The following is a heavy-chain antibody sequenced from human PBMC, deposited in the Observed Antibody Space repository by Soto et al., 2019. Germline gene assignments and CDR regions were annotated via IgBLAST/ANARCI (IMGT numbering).Heavy chain of an antibody. CDR2: ISSSSSYI. CDR3: AGLVSSSWYVPDFDY. V-gene: IGHV3-21*01. Sequence: EVQLVESGGGLVKPGGSLRLSCAASGFTFSSYSMNWVRQAPGKGLEWVSSISSSSSYIYYADSVKGRFTISRDNAKNSLCLQMNSLRAEDTAVYYCAGLVSSSWYVPDFDYWGQGTLVTVSS. D-gene: IGHD6-13*01. J-gene: IGHJ4*02. CDR1: GFTFSSYS.